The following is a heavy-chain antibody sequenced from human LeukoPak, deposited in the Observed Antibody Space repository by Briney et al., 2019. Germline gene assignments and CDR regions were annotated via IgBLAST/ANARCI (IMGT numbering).Heavy chain of an antibody. V-gene: IGHV3-48*03. CDR3: AREGYCSSSSCYGAGYYYGMDV. J-gene: IGHJ6*04. CDR2: ISSCGSTI. Sequence: GGSLRLSCAASGFTFSSYEINWARQAPGKGLEWVSYISSCGSTIYYADSVKGRFTISRDNAKNSLYLQMNSLRAEDTAVYYCAREGYCSSSSCYGAGYYYGMDVWGKGTTVTVSS. D-gene: IGHD2-2*01. CDR1: GFTFSSYE.